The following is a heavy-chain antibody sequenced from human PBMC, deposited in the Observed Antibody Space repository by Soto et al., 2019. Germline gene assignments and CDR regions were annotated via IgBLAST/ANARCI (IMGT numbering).Heavy chain of an antibody. Sequence: XESLKSSCRGPGYSFTSYWISWVRQMPGKGLEWMGRIDPSDSYTNYSPSFQGHVTISADKSISTAYLQWSSLKASDTAMYYCARYITRGYYYYGMDAWGQGTTVTVSS. J-gene: IGHJ6*02. CDR3: ARYITRGYYYYGMDA. V-gene: IGHV5-10-1*01. CDR1: GYSFTSYW. D-gene: IGHD1-20*01. CDR2: IDPSDSYT.